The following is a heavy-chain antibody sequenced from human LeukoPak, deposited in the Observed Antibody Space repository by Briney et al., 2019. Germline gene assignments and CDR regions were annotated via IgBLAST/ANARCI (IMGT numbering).Heavy chain of an antibody. V-gene: IGHV4-59*01. CDR1: GGSISSYY. Sequence: PSETLSLTCTVSGGSISSYYWSWIRQPPVKGLEWIGYIYYSGSTNYNPSLKSRVTISVDTSKNQFSLKLSSVTAADTAVYYCARGAAAGPYNWFDPWGQGTLVTVSS. D-gene: IGHD6-13*01. CDR2: IYYSGST. J-gene: IGHJ5*02. CDR3: ARGAAAGPYNWFDP.